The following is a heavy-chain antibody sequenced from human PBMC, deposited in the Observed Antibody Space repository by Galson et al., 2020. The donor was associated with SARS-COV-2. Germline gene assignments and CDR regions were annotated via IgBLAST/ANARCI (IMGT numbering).Heavy chain of an antibody. D-gene: IGHD6-13*01. V-gene: IGHV4-39*01. CDR3: ARPSPSISTAGSYYFDY. J-gene: IGHJ4*02. CDR1: GGSISSTSYY. CDR2: IYYSGST. Sequence: SETLSLTCTVSGGSISSTSYYWGWIRQPPGKGLEWIGSIYYSGSTYYNPSLKSRVTISVDTSKNQFFLKLSSVTAADTAVYFCARPSPSISTAGSYYFDYWGQGTLVTVSS.